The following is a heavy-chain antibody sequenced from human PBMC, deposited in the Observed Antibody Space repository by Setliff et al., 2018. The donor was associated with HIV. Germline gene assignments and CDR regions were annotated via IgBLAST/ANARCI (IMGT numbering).Heavy chain of an antibody. CDR3: AKGDHTISSSWSPYLDY. CDR1: GFTFSNAW. CDR2: ISWNSGSI. Sequence: GGSLRLSCAASGFTFSNAWLSWVRQAPGKGQEWVSGISWNSGSIGYADSVKGRFTISRDNAKNSLYLQMNSLRAEDMALYYCAKGDHTISSSWSPYLDYWGQGTLVTVSS. J-gene: IGHJ4*02. V-gene: IGHV3-9*03. D-gene: IGHD6-13*01.